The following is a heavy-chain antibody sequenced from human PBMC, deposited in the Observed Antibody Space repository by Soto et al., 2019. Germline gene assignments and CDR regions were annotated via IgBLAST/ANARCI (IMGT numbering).Heavy chain of an antibody. CDR1: GYTFTNYW. V-gene: IGHV5-51*01. CDR3: AASIFYHGMDV. Sequence: GESLKISCKGSGYTFTNYWIGWVRQMPGKGLEWMGIIYPGDSDTKYNPSLQGQVTISADKSITTTYLRWTSLKASDTAIYYCAASIFYHGMDVWGQGTTVTVSS. J-gene: IGHJ6*02. CDR2: IYPGDSDT.